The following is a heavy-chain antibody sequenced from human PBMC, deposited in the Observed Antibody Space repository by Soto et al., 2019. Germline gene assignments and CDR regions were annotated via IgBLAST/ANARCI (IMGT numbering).Heavy chain of an antibody. D-gene: IGHD2-21*02. CDR1: GFTFTSSA. CDR2: IVVGSGNT. V-gene: IGHV1-58*01. Sequence: QMQLVQSGPEVKKPGTSVKVSCKASGFTFTSSAVRWVRQARGQRLEWIGWIVVGSGNTNYAQKFQERVTITRDMSTSTDYMELSSLRSEDTAVYYCAAGRTYCGGDCYVAWGQGTLVTVSS. CDR3: AAGRTYCGGDCYVA. J-gene: IGHJ5*02.